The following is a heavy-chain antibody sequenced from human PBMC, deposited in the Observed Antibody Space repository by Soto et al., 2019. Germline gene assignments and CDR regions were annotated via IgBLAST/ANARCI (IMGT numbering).Heavy chain of an antibody. CDR2: INPESTTI. Sequence: GGSLRLSCTASEITFNIYWMHWVRQAPGKGLVWVSRINPESTTITYADSVTGRFTISRDNAKNTLYLQMNGLSAEDTAIYYSTKDTFGGWDSWGQGTLVTVSS. CDR3: TKDTFGGWDS. D-gene: IGHD6-19*01. J-gene: IGHJ4*02. CDR1: EITFNIYW. V-gene: IGHV3-74*01.